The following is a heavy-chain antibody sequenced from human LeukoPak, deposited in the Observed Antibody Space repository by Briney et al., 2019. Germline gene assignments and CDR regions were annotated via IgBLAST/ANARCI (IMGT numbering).Heavy chain of an antibody. J-gene: IGHJ6*02. CDR2: INNDGSTT. V-gene: IGHV3-74*01. CDR1: GLPFRSYW. CDR3: ARVHPGHYYGMDV. Sequence: PGGSLRLSCAVSGLPFRSYWTHWGRRAPGKGLVGCSRINNDGSTTAYADFVKGRFTISRDNTKNTLYLQMNSLRAEDTALYYCARVHPGHYYGMDVWGQGTTVTVSS.